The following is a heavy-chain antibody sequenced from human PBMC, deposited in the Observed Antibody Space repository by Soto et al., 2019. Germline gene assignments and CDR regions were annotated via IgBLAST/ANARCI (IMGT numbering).Heavy chain of an antibody. CDR3: AKGWDGREYSSSYFDY. CDR2: IKSKTDGGTT. Sequence: GGSLRLSCAASGFTFSNAWMSWVRQAPGKGLEWVGRIKSKTDGGTTDYAAPVKGRFTISRDDSKNTLYLQMNSLRAEDTAVYYCAKGWDGREYSSSYFDYWGQGTLVTVSS. V-gene: IGHV3-15*01. D-gene: IGHD6-6*01. CDR1: GFTFSNAW. J-gene: IGHJ4*02.